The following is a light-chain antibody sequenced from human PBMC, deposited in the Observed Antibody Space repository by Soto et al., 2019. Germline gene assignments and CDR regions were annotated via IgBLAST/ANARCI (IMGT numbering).Light chain of an antibody. CDR2: EVR. J-gene: IGLJ3*02. Sequence: QSALTQPPSVSGSPGQSVTISCTGTSSEVGSNNRVSWYQQPPGTAPKLMIYEVRNRPSGVPDRFSGSKSGNMASLTISGLQAEDEADYYCSSYTSNNTWVFGGGTKVTVL. CDR1: SSEVGSNNR. V-gene: IGLV2-18*02. CDR3: SSYTSNNTWV.